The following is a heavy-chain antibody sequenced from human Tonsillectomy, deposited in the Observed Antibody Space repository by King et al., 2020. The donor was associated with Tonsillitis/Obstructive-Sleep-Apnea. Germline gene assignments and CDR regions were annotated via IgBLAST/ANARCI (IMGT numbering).Heavy chain of an antibody. CDR3: ATTGGRGAFGI. V-gene: IGHV4-39*02. D-gene: IGHD3-10*01. Sequence: QLQESGPGLVKPSETLSLTCTVSGDSITSSSYYWAWIRQPPGKGREWIGCMYYSGSTYYKPYLTSRVTISVDTSKNHFSLRLSSVTAADTAVYYCATTGGRGAFGIWGQGTVVTVSS. CDR2: MYYSGST. J-gene: IGHJ3*02. CDR1: GDSITSSSYY.